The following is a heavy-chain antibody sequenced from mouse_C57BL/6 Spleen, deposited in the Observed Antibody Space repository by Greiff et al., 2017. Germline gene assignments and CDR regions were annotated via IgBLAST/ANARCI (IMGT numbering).Heavy chain of an antibody. CDR3: ARERRGYYFDY. Sequence: QVQLQQPGAELVRPGTSVKLSCKASGYTFTSYWMHWVKQRPGQGLEWIGVIDPSDSYTNYNQKFKGKATLTVDTSSSTAYMQLSSLTSEDSAVYYCARERRGYYFDYWGQGTTLTVSS. D-gene: IGHD2-12*01. J-gene: IGHJ2*01. CDR2: IDPSDSYT. V-gene: IGHV1-59*01. CDR1: GYTFTSYW.